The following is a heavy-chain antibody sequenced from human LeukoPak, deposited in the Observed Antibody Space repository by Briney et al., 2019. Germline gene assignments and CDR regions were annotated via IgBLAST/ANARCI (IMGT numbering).Heavy chain of an antibody. V-gene: IGHV4-39*07. CDR3: ARGTYYYDSSGYFFAFDI. CDR2: IYYSGST. CDR1: GGSISSSSYY. J-gene: IGHJ3*02. D-gene: IGHD3-22*01. Sequence: SETLSLTCTVSGGSISSSSYYWGWIRQPPGKGLEWIGSIYYSGSTNYNPSLKSRVTISVDTSKNQFSLKLSSVTAADTAVYYCARGTYYYDSSGYFFAFDIWGQGTMVTVSS.